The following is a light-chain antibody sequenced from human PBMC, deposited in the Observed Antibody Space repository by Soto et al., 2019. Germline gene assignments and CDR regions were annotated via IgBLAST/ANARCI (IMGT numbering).Light chain of an antibody. V-gene: IGKV3-20*01. CDR2: GAS. CDR1: QSVSSSY. Sequence: EIVLTQSPGTLSLSPGERATLSCRASQSVSSSYLAWYQQKPGQAPRLLIYGASSRATGIPDRFSGSGSGTDFPPPITILELKVFEGNCGHLKVASPPITCGXGHRLEIK. CDR3: HLKVASPPIT. J-gene: IGKJ5*01.